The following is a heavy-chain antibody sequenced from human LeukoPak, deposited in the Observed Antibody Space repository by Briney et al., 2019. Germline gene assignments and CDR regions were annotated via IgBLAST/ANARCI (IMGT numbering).Heavy chain of an antibody. V-gene: IGHV4-39*01. CDR1: GDSISSSSSY. CDR3: ARYHYYGSGSYYNERVDYMDV. D-gene: IGHD3-10*01. J-gene: IGHJ6*03. CDR2: IYYSGNT. Sequence: PSETLSLTCTVSGDSISSSSSYWGWIRQPPGKGLEWIGSIYYSGNTYYNTSLKSRVTISVDTSKNQFSLKLSSVTAADTAVYYCARYHYYGSGSYYNERVDYMDVWGKGTTVTISS.